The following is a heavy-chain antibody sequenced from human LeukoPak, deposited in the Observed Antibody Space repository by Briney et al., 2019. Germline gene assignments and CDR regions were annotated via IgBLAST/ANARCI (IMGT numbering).Heavy chain of an antibody. CDR2: ISWNSGSI. CDR1: GFTFDDYA. Sequence: PGGSLRLSCAASGFTFDDYAMHWVRHAPGKGLEWVSGISWNSGSIGYADSVKGRFTISRDNAKNSLYLQMNTLRAEDMALYYSAKDEFVASDFTGAFDIWGQGTMVTVSS. V-gene: IGHV3-9*03. J-gene: IGHJ3*02. D-gene: IGHD2-8*02. CDR3: AKDEFVASDFTGAFDI.